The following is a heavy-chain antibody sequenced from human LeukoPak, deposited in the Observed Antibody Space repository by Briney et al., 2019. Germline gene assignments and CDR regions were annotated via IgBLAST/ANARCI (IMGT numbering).Heavy chain of an antibody. V-gene: IGHV4-34*01. Sequence: KSSETLSLTCAVYGGSFSGYYWSWIRQPPGKGLEWIGEINHSGSTNYNPSLKSRVTISVDTSKNQFSLKLNSVTAADTAMYYCARKSVAVRDAFDIWGQGTVVTVSS. CDR3: ARKSVAVRDAFDI. D-gene: IGHD6-19*01. J-gene: IGHJ3*02. CDR2: INHSGST. CDR1: GGSFSGYY.